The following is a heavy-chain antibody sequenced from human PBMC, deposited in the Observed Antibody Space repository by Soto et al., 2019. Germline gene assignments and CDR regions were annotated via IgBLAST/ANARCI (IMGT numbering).Heavy chain of an antibody. J-gene: IGHJ3*02. Sequence: GASVKVSCKASGYTFTGYYMHWVRQAPGQGLEWMGWINPNSGGTNYAQKFQGRVTMTKDTSTDTAYMELSSLRSEDTAVYYCATDRITMIVVAQGGYAFDIWGQGTMVTVSS. D-gene: IGHD3-22*01. CDR2: INPNSGGT. V-gene: IGHV1-2*02. CDR1: GYTFTGYY. CDR3: ATDRITMIVVAQGGYAFDI.